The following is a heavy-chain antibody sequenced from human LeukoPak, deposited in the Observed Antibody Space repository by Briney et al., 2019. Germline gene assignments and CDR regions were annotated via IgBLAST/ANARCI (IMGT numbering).Heavy chain of an antibody. V-gene: IGHV4-59*08. CDR2: IYYSGST. CDR3: ARCYYDSSASWVFDY. D-gene: IGHD3-22*01. J-gene: IGHJ4*02. Sequence: SETLSLTCTVSGGSISSYYWSWIRQPPGKGLEWIGYIYYSGSTNYNPSLKSRVTISVDTSKNQFPLKLSSVTAADTAVYYCARCYYDSSASWVFDYWGQGTLVTVSS. CDR1: GGSISSYY.